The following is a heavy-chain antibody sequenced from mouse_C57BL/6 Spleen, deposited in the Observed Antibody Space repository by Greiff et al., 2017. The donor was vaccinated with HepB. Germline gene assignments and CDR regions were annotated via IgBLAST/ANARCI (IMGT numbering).Heavy chain of an antibody. CDR2: IDPANGNT. Sequence: EVQLQQSVAELVRPGASVKLSCTASGFNIKNTYMHWVKQRPEQGLEWIGRIDPANGNTKYAPKFQGKATITADTSSNTAYLQLRSLTSEDTAIYYSASGEKAIRWFPFGYWGQETLVTVS. CDR3: ASGEKAIRWFPFGY. D-gene: IGHD2-3*01. J-gene: IGHJ3*01. V-gene: IGHV14-3*01. CDR1: GFNIKNTY.